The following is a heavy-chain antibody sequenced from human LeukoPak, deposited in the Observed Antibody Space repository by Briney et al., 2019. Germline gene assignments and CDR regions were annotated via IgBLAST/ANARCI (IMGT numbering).Heavy chain of an antibody. CDR1: GYRFTNYW. Sequence: GVSLKISCKGFGYRFTNYWIGWVREMPGKGLEWMGIIYPGDSDTRYSPSFQGQVTISLDKSISTAYLQWSSLKASDTAMYYCARPTKPGDYGDYGWFDPWGQGTLVTVSS. D-gene: IGHD4-17*01. CDR3: ARPTKPGDYGDYGWFDP. V-gene: IGHV5-51*01. CDR2: IYPGDSDT. J-gene: IGHJ5*02.